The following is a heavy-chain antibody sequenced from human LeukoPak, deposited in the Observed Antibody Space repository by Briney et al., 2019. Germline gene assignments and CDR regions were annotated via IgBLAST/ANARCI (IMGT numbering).Heavy chain of an antibody. D-gene: IGHD3-10*01. CDR1: GYTFTSYD. CDR3: ARGFTTMVRGVMNY. CDR2: MNPNSGNT. J-gene: IGHJ4*02. Sequence: GASVKVSCKASGYTFTSYDINWVRQATGQGLEWMGWMNPNSGNTGFAQKFQGRVTMTRNTSISTAYMELSSLRSEDTAVYYCARGFTTMVRGVMNYWGQGTLVTVSS. V-gene: IGHV1-8*01.